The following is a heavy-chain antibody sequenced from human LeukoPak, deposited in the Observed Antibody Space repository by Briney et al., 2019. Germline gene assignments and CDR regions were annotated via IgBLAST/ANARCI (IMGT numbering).Heavy chain of an antibody. CDR1: GFTFSSYS. V-gene: IGHV3-21*04. D-gene: IGHD6-19*01. Sequence: GGSLRLSCAASGFTFSSYSMNWVRQAPGKGLEWVSSISSSSSYIYYAVSMKGRFTISRDNSKNTLYLQMNSLRAEDTAVYYCAKDSSGWYGYYFDYWGQGTLVTVSS. CDR2: ISSSSSYI. J-gene: IGHJ4*02. CDR3: AKDSSGWYGYYFDY.